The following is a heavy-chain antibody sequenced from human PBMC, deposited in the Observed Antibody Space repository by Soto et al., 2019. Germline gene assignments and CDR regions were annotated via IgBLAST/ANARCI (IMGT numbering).Heavy chain of an antibody. Sequence: PSETLSLTCTVSRDSISSNNNYWSWIRQPPGEGLEWIGFISYSGTTSYSPSLKSRVAISLDTSKNQFSLSLSSVTAADTAVYYCARGRGYSYGLDPWGQGNLVTVS. J-gene: IGHJ5*02. CDR2: ISYSGTT. D-gene: IGHD5-18*01. CDR1: RDSISSNNNY. CDR3: ARGRGYSYGLDP. V-gene: IGHV4-30-4*01.